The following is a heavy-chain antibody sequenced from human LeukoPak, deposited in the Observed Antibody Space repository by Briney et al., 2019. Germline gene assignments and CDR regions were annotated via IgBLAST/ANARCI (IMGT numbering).Heavy chain of an antibody. D-gene: IGHD6-19*01. Sequence: SSVTVSCKASGGTFSSYAISWLGPARGQGVDWMGRIISIFGTANYAQKFQGRVTITADKSTSTAYMELSSLRSEDTAVYYCARDKGAVAGHSFDYWGQGTLVTVSS. CDR2: IISIFGTA. CDR3: ARDKGAVAGHSFDY. V-gene: IGHV1-69*06. CDR1: GGTFSSYA. J-gene: IGHJ4*02.